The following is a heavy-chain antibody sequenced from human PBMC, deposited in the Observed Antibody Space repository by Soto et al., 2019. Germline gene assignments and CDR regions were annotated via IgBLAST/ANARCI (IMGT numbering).Heavy chain of an antibody. Sequence: GGSLRLSCAASEFTFSNYAMSWVRQAPGKGLEWVSSISDNGGTTYYADSVKGQVTISADKSISTAYLQWSSLKASDTAMYYCARLPGIAVAGPMNYWGQGTLVTVSS. CDR3: ARLPGIAVAGPMNY. V-gene: IGHV3-23*01. D-gene: IGHD6-19*01. CDR2: ISDNGGTT. CDR1: EFTFSNYA. J-gene: IGHJ4*02.